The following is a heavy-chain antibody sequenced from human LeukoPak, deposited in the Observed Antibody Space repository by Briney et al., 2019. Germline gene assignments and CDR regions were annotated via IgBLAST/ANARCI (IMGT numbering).Heavy chain of an antibody. CDR2: IDAGNGNT. D-gene: IGHD1-1*01. J-gene: IGHJ4*02. CDR3: ARPTQLEPLFVD. V-gene: IGHV1-3*01. CDR1: GYTFTSYA. Sequence: ASVKASCKASGYTFTSYAMHWVRQAPGQRLEWMGWIDAGNGNTKYSQKFQGRVTITRDTSASTAYMELSSLRSEDTAVYYCARPTQLEPLFVDWGQGTLDTVSS.